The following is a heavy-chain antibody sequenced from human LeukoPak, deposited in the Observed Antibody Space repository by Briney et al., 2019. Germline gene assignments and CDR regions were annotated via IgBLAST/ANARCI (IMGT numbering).Heavy chain of an antibody. CDR3: ARVLRYYDILTGYYPQYYYYYGMDV. CDR2: IIPILGTA. J-gene: IGHJ6*02. D-gene: IGHD3-9*01. Sequence: SVKVSCKASGGTFSSYAISWVRQAPGQGLEWMGGIIPILGTANYAQKFQGRVTITADESTSTAYMELSSLRSEDTAVYYCARVLRYYDILTGYYPQYYYYYGMDVWGQGTTVTVSS. V-gene: IGHV1-69*01. CDR1: GGTFSSYA.